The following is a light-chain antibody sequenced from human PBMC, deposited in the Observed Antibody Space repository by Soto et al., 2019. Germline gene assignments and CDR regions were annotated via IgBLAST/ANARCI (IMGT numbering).Light chain of an antibody. Sequence: DIQLTQSPSSLSASVGDRVTITCRASQTISRNLNWYQQKPGEAPTLLMYVVSSLQGGVPSRFSGSESGTDYTLTISSLQPDDFATYYCQQSYSLPYTFGQGTKLEIK. V-gene: IGKV1-39*01. J-gene: IGKJ2*01. CDR2: VVS. CDR1: QTISRN. CDR3: QQSYSLPYT.